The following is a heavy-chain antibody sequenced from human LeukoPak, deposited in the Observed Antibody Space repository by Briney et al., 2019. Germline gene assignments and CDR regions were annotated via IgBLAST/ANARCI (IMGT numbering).Heavy chain of an antibody. D-gene: IGHD6-19*01. CDR1: GDSISSSRYF. Sequence: SETQSLTCTVSGDSISSSRYFWGWICKHPGRGLDWFGCIYYIGITYYNPSLKSRHTISVDTSKNQFSLNLSSVPAADTAVYYCARRLGQWLADNWFHPWGQGTLVTVSS. V-gene: IGHV4-39*01. CDR3: ARRLGQWLADNWFHP. CDR2: IYYIGIT. J-gene: IGHJ5*02.